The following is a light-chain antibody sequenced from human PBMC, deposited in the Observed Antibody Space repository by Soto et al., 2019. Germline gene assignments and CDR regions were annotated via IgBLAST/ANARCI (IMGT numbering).Light chain of an antibody. Sequence: EIVLTQSPGTLSLSPGERATLSCRASQSFSSSYLAWYQQKPGQAPRLLVYGPSSRATGIPDRFSGSGSGTDFTLTISSLEPEDFAVYYCQHYGSALFTFGPGTKVYVK. V-gene: IGKV3-20*01. J-gene: IGKJ3*01. CDR2: GPS. CDR1: QSFSSSY. CDR3: QHYGSALFT.